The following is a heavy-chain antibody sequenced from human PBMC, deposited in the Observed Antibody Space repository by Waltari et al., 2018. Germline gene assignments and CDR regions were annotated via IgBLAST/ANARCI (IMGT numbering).Heavy chain of an antibody. J-gene: IGHJ4*02. CDR3: AKFGTALTGTAIL. Sequence: EVQLVESGGGLVQPGRSLRLSCAASGFPFDDYAMHWVRQAPGKGLEWVSGISWNSGRIGYADSVKGRFTISRDNAKNSLYLQMNSLRAEDTALYYCAKFGTALTGTAILWGQGTLVTVSS. V-gene: IGHV3-9*01. CDR1: GFPFDDYA. D-gene: IGHD1-7*01. CDR2: ISWNSGRI.